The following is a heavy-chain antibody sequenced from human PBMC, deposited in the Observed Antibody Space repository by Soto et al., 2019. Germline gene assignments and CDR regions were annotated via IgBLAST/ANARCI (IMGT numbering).Heavy chain of an antibody. CDR2: INGGTGQT. D-gene: IGHD1-1*01. Sequence: ASVKVSCKASGYTFSTHAMHWVRQAPGQSLEWMGWINGGTGQTKQSHRFQDRISITRDTSASTAYMELSSLRSEDTAVYYCARGKGMEENYYYYGLDIWGQGTTVTVSS. J-gene: IGHJ6*02. V-gene: IGHV1-3*01. CDR1: GYTFSTHA. CDR3: ARGKGMEENYYYYGLDI.